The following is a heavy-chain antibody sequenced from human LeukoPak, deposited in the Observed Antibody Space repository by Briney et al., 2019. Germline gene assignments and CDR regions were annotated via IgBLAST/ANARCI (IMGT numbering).Heavy chain of an antibody. CDR1: GFTFSSYG. CDR3: ARDSRPNWNYVPAGLGY. V-gene: IGHV3-30*03. J-gene: IGHJ4*02. D-gene: IGHD1-7*01. CDR2: ISYDGSNK. Sequence: GRSLRLSCAASGFTFSSYGMHWVRQAPGKGLEWVAVISYDGSNKYYADSVKGRFTISRDNSKNTLYLQMNSLRAEDTAVYYCARDSRPNWNYVPAGLGYWGQGTLVTVSS.